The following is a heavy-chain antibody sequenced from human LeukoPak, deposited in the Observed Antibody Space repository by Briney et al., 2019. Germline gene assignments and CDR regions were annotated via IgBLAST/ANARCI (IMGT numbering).Heavy chain of an antibody. CDR1: GFTFSSYA. Sequence: PGGSLRLSCAASGFTFSSYAMNWIRQAPGKGLEWVSLIGGSGGNTYYADSVKGPFSISRDNSKNTLSLQMNSLRAEDTAVYYCARGLYYDFWNDESSYYMDVWGKGTTVTVSS. CDR2: IGGSGGNT. J-gene: IGHJ6*03. D-gene: IGHD3-3*01. CDR3: ARGLYYDFWNDESSYYMDV. V-gene: IGHV3-23*01.